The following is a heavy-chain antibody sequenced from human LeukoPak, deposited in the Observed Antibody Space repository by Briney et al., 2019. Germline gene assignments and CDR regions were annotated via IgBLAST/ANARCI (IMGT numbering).Heavy chain of an antibody. V-gene: IGHV3-48*03. CDR3: ARESYCSGGSCYSGRAFDI. J-gene: IGHJ3*02. D-gene: IGHD2-15*01. CDR2: ISSSGSTI. CDR1: GFTFSSYE. Sequence: PGGSLRLSCAASGFTFSSYEMNWVRQAPGKGLEWVSYISSSGSTIYYADSVKGRFTISRDNAKNTLYLQMNSLRAEDTAVYHCARESYCSGGSCYSGRAFDIWGQGTMVTVSS.